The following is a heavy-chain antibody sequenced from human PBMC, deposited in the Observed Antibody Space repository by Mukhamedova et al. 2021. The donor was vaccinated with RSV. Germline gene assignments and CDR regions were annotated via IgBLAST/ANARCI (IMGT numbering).Heavy chain of an antibody. D-gene: IGHD1-7*01. Sequence: SPSLKSRLTITKDTSKNQVVLTMTNMDPVDTATYYCAHSLRLELLDYWGQGTLVTVSS. CDR3: AHSLRLELLDY. V-gene: IGHV2-5*01. J-gene: IGHJ4*02.